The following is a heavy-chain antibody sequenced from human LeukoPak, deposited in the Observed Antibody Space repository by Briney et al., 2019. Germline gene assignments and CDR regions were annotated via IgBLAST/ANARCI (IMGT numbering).Heavy chain of an antibody. CDR2: IIPLFGTA. V-gene: IGHV1-69*13. Sequence: SVKVSCKTSGGTFSNYAISWVRQAPGHGLDWIGGIIPLFGTAHYAQKFQGRVTITADESTSTVYMELNSLTSDDTAVYYCARVWGQGSSGYYPFWGQGTLVTVSS. CDR3: ARVWGQGSSGYYPF. CDR1: GGTFSNYA. J-gene: IGHJ4*02. D-gene: IGHD3-22*01.